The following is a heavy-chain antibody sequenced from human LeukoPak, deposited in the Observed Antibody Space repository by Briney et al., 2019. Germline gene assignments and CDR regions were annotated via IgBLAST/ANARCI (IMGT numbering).Heavy chain of an antibody. Sequence: PSETLSLTCTVSGGSISSYYWSWIRQPAGKGLEWIGRIYTSGSTNYNPSLKSRVTISVDTSKNQFSLKLSSVTAADTAVYYCANRRSRYYGSGSQNWFDPWGQGTLVTVSS. CDR3: ANRRSRYYGSGSQNWFDP. CDR1: GGSISSYY. V-gene: IGHV4-4*07. CDR2: IYTSGST. D-gene: IGHD3-10*01. J-gene: IGHJ5*02.